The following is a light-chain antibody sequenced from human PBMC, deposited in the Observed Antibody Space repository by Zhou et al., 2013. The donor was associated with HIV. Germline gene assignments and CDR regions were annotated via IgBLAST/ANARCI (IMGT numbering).Light chain of an antibody. V-gene: IGKV3-20*01. CDR1: QSVSSTY. J-gene: IGKJ4*01. CDR3: QQYSTSPPVT. CDR2: GAS. Sequence: DIVLTQSPGTLSLSPGERATLSCRASQSVSSTYLAWYQQKPGQAPRLLIYGASIRATGIPDRFSGSGSGTDFTLSISRLEPEDFAVYYCQQYSTSPPVTFGGGTKVEIK.